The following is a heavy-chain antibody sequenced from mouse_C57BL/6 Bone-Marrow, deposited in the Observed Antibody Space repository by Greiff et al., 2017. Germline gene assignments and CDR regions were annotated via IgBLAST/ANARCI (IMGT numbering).Heavy chain of an antibody. V-gene: IGHV1-81*01. CDR2: IYPRSGNT. CDR1: GYTFTSYG. D-gene: IGHD2-2*01. Sequence: QVQLKQSGAELARPGASVKLSCKASGYTFTSYGISWVKQRTGQGLEWIGEIYPRSGNTYYNEKFKGKATLTADKSSSTAYMELRSLTSEDSAVYFCANMVPYYYAMDYWGQGTSVTVSS. J-gene: IGHJ4*01. CDR3: ANMVPYYYAMDY.